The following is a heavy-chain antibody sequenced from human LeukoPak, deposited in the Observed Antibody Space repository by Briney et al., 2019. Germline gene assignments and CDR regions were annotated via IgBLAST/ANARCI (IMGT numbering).Heavy chain of an antibody. J-gene: IGHJ4*01. CDR2: IWYDGSNK. CDR3: AKGRIQLWLTIDY. D-gene: IGHD5-18*01. CDR1: GFTFSSYG. V-gene: IGHV3-33*06. Sequence: PRGSLRPSCAASGFTFSSYGMHWVRQAPGKGLEWVAVIWYDGSNKYYADSVKGRFTISRDNSKNTLYLQMNSLRAEDAAVDYCAKGRIQLWLTIDYWGLGTLVTVSS.